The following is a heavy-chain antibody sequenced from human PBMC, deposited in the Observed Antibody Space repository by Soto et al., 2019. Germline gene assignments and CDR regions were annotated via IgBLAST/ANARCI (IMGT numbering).Heavy chain of an antibody. CDR1: GYTFTSYG. J-gene: IGHJ2*01. Sequence: ASVKVSCKASGYTFTSYGISWVRQAPGQGLEWMGWISAYNGNTNYAQKLQGRVTMTTDTSTSTAYMELRSLRSDDTAVYYCARDPGAGGYDYVWGTPGYFDLWGRGTLVTVSS. V-gene: IGHV1-18*01. D-gene: IGHD3-16*01. CDR3: ARDPGAGGYDYVWGTPGYFDL. CDR2: ISAYNGNT.